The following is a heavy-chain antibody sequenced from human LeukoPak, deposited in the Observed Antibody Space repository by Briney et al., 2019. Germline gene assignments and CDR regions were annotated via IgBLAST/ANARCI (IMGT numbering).Heavy chain of an antibody. CDR2: IKQDGSEK. D-gene: IGHD3-10*01. CDR3: ARSPAFGFYYYDMDV. Sequence: GGSLRLSCAASGFTFSSYWMSWVRQAPGKGLEWVANIKQDGSEKYYVDSVKGRFTISRDNAKNSLYLQMNSLRAEDTAVYYCARSPAFGFYYYDMDVWGQGTTVTVSS. J-gene: IGHJ6*02. CDR1: GFTFSSYW. V-gene: IGHV3-7*03.